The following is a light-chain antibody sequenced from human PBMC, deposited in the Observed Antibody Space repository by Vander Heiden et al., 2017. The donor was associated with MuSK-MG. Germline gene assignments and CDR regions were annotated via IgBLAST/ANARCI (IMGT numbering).Light chain of an antibody. Sequence: EIVLTQSPGTLSLSPGERATLSCRASQSTSSSYIAWYQQKPGQAPRLLIYGASRRATGIPDRFSDSGSGTDITLTINRLEPEDSAVYYCQQDGSSQTFGQGTQLEIK. CDR1: QSTSSSY. J-gene: IGKJ5*01. V-gene: IGKV3-20*01. CDR2: GAS. CDR3: QQDGSSQT.